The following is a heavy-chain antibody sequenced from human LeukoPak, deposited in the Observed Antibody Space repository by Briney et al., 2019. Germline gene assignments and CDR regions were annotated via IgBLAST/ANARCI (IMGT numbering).Heavy chain of an antibody. J-gene: IGHJ3*02. Sequence: QTGGSLRLSCAASGFTFSSYAMSWVRQAPGKGLEWVSAISGSGGSTYYADSVKGRFTISRDNAKNSLYLQMNSLRDEDTAVYYCARDRYSYYDFWTTRSMGFDIWGQGTMVTVSS. V-gene: IGHV3-23*01. CDR1: GFTFSSYA. CDR3: ARDRYSYYDFWTTRSMGFDI. CDR2: ISGSGGST. D-gene: IGHD3-3*01.